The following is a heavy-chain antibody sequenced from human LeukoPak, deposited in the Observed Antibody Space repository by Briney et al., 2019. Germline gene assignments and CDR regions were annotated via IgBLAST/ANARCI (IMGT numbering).Heavy chain of an antibody. CDR3: ARQGHYYDSSGYPDY. CDR1: GDSVSSGSHH. Sequence: SETLSLTCTVSGDSVSSGSHHWSWIRQPPGKGLEWIGSIYYSGSTYYNPSLKSRVTISVDTSKNQFSLKLSSVTAADTAVYYCARQGHYYDSSGYPDYWGQGTLVTVSS. J-gene: IGHJ4*02. D-gene: IGHD3-22*01. CDR2: IYYSGST. V-gene: IGHV4-39*01.